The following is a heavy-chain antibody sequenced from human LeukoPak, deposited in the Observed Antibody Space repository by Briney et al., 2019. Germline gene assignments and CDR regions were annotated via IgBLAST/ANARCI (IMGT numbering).Heavy chain of an antibody. CDR3: ARLVSMVRGVIKGYYFDY. V-gene: IGHV4-39*01. CDR2: IYYSGST. CDR1: GGSISSSSYY. Sequence: SETLSLTCTVSGGSISSSSYYWGWIRQPPGKGLEWIGSIYYSGSTYYNPSLKSRVTISVDTSKNQFSLKLSSVTAADTAVYYCARLVSMVRGVIKGYYFDYWGQGTLVTVSS. J-gene: IGHJ4*02. D-gene: IGHD3-10*01.